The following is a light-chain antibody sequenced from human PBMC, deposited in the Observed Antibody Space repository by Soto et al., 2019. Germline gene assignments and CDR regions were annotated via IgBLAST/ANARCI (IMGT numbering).Light chain of an antibody. J-gene: IGKJ5*01. Sequence: EIVLTQSPATLSLSPGERATLSCRASQSFSSSYLAWYQQKPGQAPRLLIYYASNRATGIPARFSGSGSGTDFTLTISSLEPEDFAVYYCQQRSNWPPITFGQGTRLEIK. V-gene: IGKV3-11*01. CDR3: QQRSNWPPIT. CDR1: QSFSSSY. CDR2: YAS.